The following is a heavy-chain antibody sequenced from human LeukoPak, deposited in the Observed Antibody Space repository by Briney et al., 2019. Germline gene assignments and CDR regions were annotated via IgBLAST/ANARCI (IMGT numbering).Heavy chain of an antibody. CDR1: GFPFSSYA. CDR2: ISNSDDST. V-gene: IGHV3-23*01. Sequence: PGGSLRLSCAASGFPFSSYAMSWVRQAPGQGLEWVSTISNSDDSTYYADSVKGRFTISRDNSKNTLYRQLNSLRTEDTAVYYCAKGARGSGWRVFDIWGQGTMVTVSS. J-gene: IGHJ3*02. CDR3: AKGARGSGWRVFDI. D-gene: IGHD6-19*01.